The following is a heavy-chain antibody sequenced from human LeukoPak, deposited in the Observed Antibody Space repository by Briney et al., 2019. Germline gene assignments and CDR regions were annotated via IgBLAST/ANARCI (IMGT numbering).Heavy chain of an antibody. CDR2: IIPIFGTA. Sequence: SVKVSCKASGGTFSSYAISWVRQAPGQGLEWMGGIIPIFGTANYAQKFQGRVMITADKSTSTAYMELSSMRSEDTAVYYCTRHECGGVCYYWFDPWGQGTLVTVSS. D-gene: IGHD2-21*02. J-gene: IGHJ5*02. V-gene: IGHV1-69*06. CDR1: GGTFSSYA. CDR3: TRHECGGVCYYWFDP.